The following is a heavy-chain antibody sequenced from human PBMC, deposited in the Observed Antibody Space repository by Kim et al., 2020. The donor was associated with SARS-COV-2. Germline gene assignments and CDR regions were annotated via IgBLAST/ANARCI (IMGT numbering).Heavy chain of an antibody. CDR2: ISYDGSNK. CDR1: GFTFSSYG. J-gene: IGHJ4*02. Sequence: GGSLRLSCAASGFTFSSYGMHWVRQAPGKGLEWVAVISYDGSNKYYADSVNGRFTISRNNSKNTLYLQMNSLRAEDTAVYYCAKEDYDSSGYLDYWGQGTLVTVSS. CDR3: AKEDYDSSGYLDY. V-gene: IGHV3-30*18. D-gene: IGHD3-22*01.